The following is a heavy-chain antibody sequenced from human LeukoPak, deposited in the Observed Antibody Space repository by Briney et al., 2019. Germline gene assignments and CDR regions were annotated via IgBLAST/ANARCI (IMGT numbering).Heavy chain of an antibody. J-gene: IGHJ3*02. CDR1: GGTFSSYA. CDR3: ARDPRSLKGAFDI. D-gene: IGHD4/OR15-4a*01. Sequence: SVKVSCKASGGTFSSYAISWVRQAPGQGLEWMGGIIPIFGTANYAQKFQGRVTITADESTSTAYMELSSLRSEDTAVYYCARDPRSLKGAFDIWGQGTMVTVSS. CDR2: IIPIFGTA. V-gene: IGHV1-69*13.